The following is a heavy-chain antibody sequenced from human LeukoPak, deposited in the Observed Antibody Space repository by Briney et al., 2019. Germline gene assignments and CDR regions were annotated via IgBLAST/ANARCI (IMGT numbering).Heavy chain of an antibody. CDR1: GYTFINYQ. CDR2: INSNSGAT. J-gene: IGHJ4*02. V-gene: IGHV1-2*06. CDR3: TRTWWTEACSSSSCFTPDFDY. Sequence: GASVKVSCRTSGYTFINYQIHWVRQAPDQGLEWMGRINSNSGATVFAQKFQGRVTMTRDTSINTVYVELSSLEFDDTAVYYCTRTWWTEACSSSSCFTPDFDYWGQGTPVTVSS. D-gene: IGHD2-2*02.